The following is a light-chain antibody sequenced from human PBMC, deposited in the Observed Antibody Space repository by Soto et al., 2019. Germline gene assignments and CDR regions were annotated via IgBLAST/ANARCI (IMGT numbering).Light chain of an antibody. V-gene: IGKV3-20*01. CDR3: QHYDNTPPSVT. CDR2: GAS. CDR1: RSVNSNY. J-gene: IGKJ5*01. Sequence: EIVMTQSPATLSVSPGEGATLSCRASRSVNSNYLAWYQQKPGQAPSLLTYGASSRATDVPDRFSASGSGTDFALTISRLEPEDFAVYYCQHYDNTPPSVTFGPGTRLEIK.